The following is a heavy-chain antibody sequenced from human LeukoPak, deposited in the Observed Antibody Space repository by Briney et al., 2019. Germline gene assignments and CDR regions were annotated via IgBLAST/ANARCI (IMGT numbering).Heavy chain of an antibody. CDR2: IYYSGST. D-gene: IGHD3-10*01. CDR1: GGSISSSSYY. CDR3: ASQGSGSYRVLYYYYYGMDV. Sequence: SETLSLTCTVSGGSISSSSYYWGWIRQPPGKGLEWIGSIYYSGSTYYNPSLKSRVTISVDTSKNQFSLKLSSVTAADTAVYYCASQGSGSYRVLYYYYYGMDVWGQGTTVTVS. V-gene: IGHV4-39*01. J-gene: IGHJ6*02.